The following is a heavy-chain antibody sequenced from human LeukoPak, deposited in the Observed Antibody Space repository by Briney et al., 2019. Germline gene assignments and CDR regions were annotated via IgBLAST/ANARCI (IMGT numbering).Heavy chain of an antibody. V-gene: IGHV1-2*06. CDR3: ASLFSSGPLGGP. Sequence: ASVKVSCKASGYTFTDYYMHWVRQAPGQGLEWMGRINPNSGGSNYAQKFQGRVTMTRDTSISTAYMELNRLRSYDTAVYYCASLFSSGPLGGPWGQGTLVTVSS. CDR1: GYTFTDYY. D-gene: IGHD3-22*01. CDR2: INPNSGGS. J-gene: IGHJ5*02.